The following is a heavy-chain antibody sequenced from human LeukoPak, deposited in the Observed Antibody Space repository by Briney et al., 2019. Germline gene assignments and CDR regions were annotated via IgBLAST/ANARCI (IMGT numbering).Heavy chain of an antibody. CDR3: SKDPGASVSGFHMDV. J-gene: IGHJ6*03. CDR2: IWSDGNNR. V-gene: IGHV3-30*02. Sequence: PGGSLRLSCAASGFTFRNYGVHWVRAATGTGVEWGSFIWSDGNNRFYAGLVKGRFTISRDNSKNMLYLQMDALSAEDTALYYCSKDPGASVSGFHMDVWGKGTTVIVSS. CDR1: GFTFRNYG. D-gene: IGHD2-8*02.